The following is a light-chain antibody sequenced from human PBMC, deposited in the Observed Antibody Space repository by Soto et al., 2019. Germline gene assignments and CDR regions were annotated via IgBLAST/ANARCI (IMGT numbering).Light chain of an antibody. CDR1: ITNVGSYNL. CDR3: CSYAGSSTWV. V-gene: IGLV2-23*01. Sequence: QSVLTQPASVSGSPGQSITISCSGTITNVGSYNLVSWYQQHPGKAPQLMIYEKTKRPSGVSDRFSGSKYENTASLTISGLQAEDEAVYYCCSYAGSSTWVFGEGTKVTVL. CDR2: EKT. J-gene: IGLJ3*02.